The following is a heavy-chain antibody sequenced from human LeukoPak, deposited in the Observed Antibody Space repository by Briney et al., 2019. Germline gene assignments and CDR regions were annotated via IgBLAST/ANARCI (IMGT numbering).Heavy chain of an antibody. Sequence: SQTLSLTCTVSGGSISSGSYYWSWIRQHPGKGLEWIGYIYYSGSTYYNPSLKSRVTISVDTSKNQFSLKLSSVTAADTAVYYCAGGEYSGPFDYWGQGTLVTVSS. CDR2: IYYSGST. CDR1: GGSISSGSYY. D-gene: IGHD1-26*01. CDR3: AGGEYSGPFDY. J-gene: IGHJ4*02. V-gene: IGHV4-31*03.